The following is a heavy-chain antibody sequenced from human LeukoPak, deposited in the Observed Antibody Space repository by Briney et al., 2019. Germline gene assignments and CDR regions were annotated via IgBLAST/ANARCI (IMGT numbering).Heavy chain of an antibody. CDR1: GYTFTSYG. J-gene: IGHJ4*02. Sequence: GASVKVSCKASGYTFTSYGISWVRQAPGQGLEWMGWISAYNGNTNYAQKLQGRVTMTTDTTTSTAHMELRSLRSDDTAVYYCARGLRYYDFWSGYFDYWGQGTLVTVSS. CDR3: ARGLRYYDFWSGYFDY. V-gene: IGHV1-18*01. CDR2: ISAYNGNT. D-gene: IGHD3-3*01.